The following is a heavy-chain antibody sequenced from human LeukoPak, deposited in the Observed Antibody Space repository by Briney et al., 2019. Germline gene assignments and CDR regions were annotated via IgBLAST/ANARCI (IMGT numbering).Heavy chain of an antibody. J-gene: IGHJ4*02. Sequence: TGGSLRLSCAASGFTITESWMNWVRQAPGKGLEWVANMKPDGSEQYYVESVKGRFTISRDNAKNSLYLQMNSLRAEDTAVYYCARDFDCWGQGTLVTVSS. CDR3: ARDFDC. V-gene: IGHV3-7*01. CDR2: MKPDGSEQ. CDR1: GFTITESW.